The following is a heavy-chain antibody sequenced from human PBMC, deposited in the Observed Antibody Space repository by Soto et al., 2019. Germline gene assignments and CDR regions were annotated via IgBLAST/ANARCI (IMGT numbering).Heavy chain of an antibody. CDR1: GGSISSGGYY. CDR2: ISYSGST. J-gene: IGHJ4*01. Sequence: QVQLQESGPGLVKPSQTLSLTCTVSGGSISSGGYYWSWIRQHPGTGLEWIGYISYSGSTYYNPYLKSRVTISVDTSKDQVSLIQNSVTAADTAVYYCARGVLHWGQGTLVTVSS. CDR3: ARGVLH. V-gene: IGHV4-31*03.